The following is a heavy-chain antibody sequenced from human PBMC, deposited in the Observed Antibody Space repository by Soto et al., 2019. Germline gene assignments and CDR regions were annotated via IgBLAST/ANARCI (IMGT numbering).Heavy chain of an antibody. J-gene: IGHJ6*02. Sequence: SETLSLTCTVSGGSITSYYWSWIRQPAGNGLEWIGRIYNTEIPNYSPSLKSRVTMSVDTSKNQFSLKLSSVTAADTAVYYCARDMRVFGGMDVWGQGTTVTVSS. CDR2: IYNTEIP. CDR1: GGSITSYY. D-gene: IGHD3-3*01. V-gene: IGHV4-4*07. CDR3: ARDMRVFGGMDV.